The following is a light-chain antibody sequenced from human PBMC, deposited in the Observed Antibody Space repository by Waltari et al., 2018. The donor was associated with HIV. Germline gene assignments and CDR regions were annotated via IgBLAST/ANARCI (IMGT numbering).Light chain of an antibody. Sequence: EVVLTQSPGTLYLSPGERVSLSCRAIQTVNNNFLTCDQQKPGQALRLLSYGASNRATDIPDRFSGFGSGTDFTLFISTLDPEDSALYFCQYFTSTPTYTFGQGTKLEIK. J-gene: IGKJ2*01. CDR1: QTVNNNF. CDR2: GAS. V-gene: IGKV3-20*01. CDR3: QYFTSTPTYT.